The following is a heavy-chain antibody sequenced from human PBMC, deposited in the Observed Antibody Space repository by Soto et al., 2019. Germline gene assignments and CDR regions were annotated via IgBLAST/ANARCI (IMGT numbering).Heavy chain of an antibody. CDR1: GYTFTSYA. Sequence: QVPLVQSGAEVKKPGASVKVSCKASGYTFTSYAMHWVRQAPGQRLEWMGWINAGNGNTKYSQKFQGRVTITRDTSASTAYMELSSLRSEDTAVYYCARDVGGARIAAAGLPFDYWGQGTLVTVSS. CDR3: ARDVGGARIAAAGLPFDY. D-gene: IGHD6-13*01. V-gene: IGHV1-3*01. CDR2: INAGNGNT. J-gene: IGHJ4*02.